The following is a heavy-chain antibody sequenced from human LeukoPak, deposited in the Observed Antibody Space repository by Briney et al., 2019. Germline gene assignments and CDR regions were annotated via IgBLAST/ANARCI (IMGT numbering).Heavy chain of an antibody. CDR1: GYTFTSYG. J-gene: IGHJ5*01. CDR2: ITAYNGNT. Sequence: ASVKVSCKTSGYTFTSYGISWLRQAPGQGLEWMGWITAYNGNTNYAQKFHGRVTMTTDTSTSTAYMALSSLRSDETAVYYCAKSLQMYSFESWGQGTLVTVSS. V-gene: IGHV1-18*01. CDR3: AKSLQMYSFES. D-gene: IGHD2-8*01.